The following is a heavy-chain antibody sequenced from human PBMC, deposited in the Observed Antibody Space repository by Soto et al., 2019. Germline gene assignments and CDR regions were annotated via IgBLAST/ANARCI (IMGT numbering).Heavy chain of an antibody. D-gene: IGHD5-12*01. V-gene: IGHV1-69*13. Sequence: SVKVSCKASGGTFSSYAFSWVRQAPGQGLEWMGGIIRIFHTTTYAQKFQGRVTITADESTSAAYMELISLRSDDTAVYYCVHRRDGYNSAFFDYWGQGTLVTVS. CDR2: IIRIFHTT. CDR1: GGTFSSYA. CDR3: VHRRDGYNSAFFDY. J-gene: IGHJ4*02.